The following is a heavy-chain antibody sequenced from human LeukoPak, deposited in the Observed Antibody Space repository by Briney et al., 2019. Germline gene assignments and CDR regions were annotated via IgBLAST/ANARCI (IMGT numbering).Heavy chain of an antibody. V-gene: IGHV3-9*01. CDR2: ISWNSGSI. CDR3: ARGNAMGALDY. D-gene: IGHD1-26*01. J-gene: IGHJ4*02. CDR1: GFTFDDYA. Sequence: GGSLRLPCAASGFTFDDYAMHWVRQAPGKGLEWVSGISWNSGSIGYADSVKGRFTISRDNSKNTLYLQMNSLRAEDTAVYYCARGNAMGALDYWGQGTLVTVSS.